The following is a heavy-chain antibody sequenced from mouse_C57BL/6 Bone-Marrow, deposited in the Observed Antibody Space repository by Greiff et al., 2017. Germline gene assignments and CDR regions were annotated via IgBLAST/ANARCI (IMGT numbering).Heavy chain of an antibody. V-gene: IGHV1-59*01. Sequence: QVQLQQSGAELVRPGTSVKLSCKASGYTFTSYWMHWVKQRPGQGLEWIGVIDPSDSYTNYNQKFKGKATLTVDTSSSTAYMQLSSLTSEDSAVYYCASPLLLRSYYFDYWGQGTTLTVSS. D-gene: IGHD1-1*01. J-gene: IGHJ2*01. CDR3: ASPLLLRSYYFDY. CDR2: IDPSDSYT. CDR1: GYTFTSYW.